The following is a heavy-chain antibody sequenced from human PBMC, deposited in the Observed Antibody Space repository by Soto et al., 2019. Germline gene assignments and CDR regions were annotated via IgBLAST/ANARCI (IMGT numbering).Heavy chain of an antibody. J-gene: IGHJ4*02. V-gene: IGHV4-39*01. CDR2: MYYSGSS. D-gene: IGHD2-21*02. Sequence: SETLSLTXSVSGGSTSDKSYFWGWVRQSPGKGLEWIGSMYYSGSSYYNPSLKSRVAISVDTSKNQFSLKLRSVTAADTAVYFCARQRLLRLKPDFDIWGQGTLVTVS. CDR1: GGSTSDKSYF. CDR3: ARQRLLRLKPDFDI.